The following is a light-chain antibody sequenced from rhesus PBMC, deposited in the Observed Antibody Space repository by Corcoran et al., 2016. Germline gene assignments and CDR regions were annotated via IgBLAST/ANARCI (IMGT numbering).Light chain of an antibody. CDR1: QGISNW. CDR3: QQHNSNPYS. CDR2: AAS. J-gene: IGKJ2*01. V-gene: IGKV1-33*02. Sequence: DIQMTQSPSSLSASVGDRVTITCQASQGISNWLAWYQQKPGKAPKLLIYAASSLQSGVPSRFSGSGSGTEFTRTISSLQPEDFATYYCQQHNSNPYSFGQGTKGEIK.